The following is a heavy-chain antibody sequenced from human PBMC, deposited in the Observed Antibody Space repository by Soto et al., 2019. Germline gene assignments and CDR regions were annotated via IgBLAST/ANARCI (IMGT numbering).Heavy chain of an antibody. CDR1: GFTFSSYS. V-gene: IGHV3-21*01. J-gene: IGHJ4*02. Sequence: EVQLVESGGGLVKPGGSLRLSCAASGFTFSSYSRNWVRQAPGKGLEWVSSISSSSSYIYYADSVKGRFTISRDNAKNSLYLQMNILRAEDTAVYYCARDRRVKDTAMDYFDYWGQGTLVTVSS. CDR3: ARDRRVKDTAMDYFDY. D-gene: IGHD5-18*01. CDR2: ISSSSSYI.